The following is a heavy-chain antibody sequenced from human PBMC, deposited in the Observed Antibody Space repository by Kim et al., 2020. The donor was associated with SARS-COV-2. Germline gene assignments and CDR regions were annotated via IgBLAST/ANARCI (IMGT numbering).Heavy chain of an antibody. CDR3: ARVPGGYYYYGMDV. D-gene: IGHD3-16*01. Sequence: ADSLKGRFTISGDNAKNSLYLQMNSLRAEDTAVYYCARVPGGYYYYGMDVWGQGTTVTVSS. V-gene: IGHV3-21*01. J-gene: IGHJ6*02.